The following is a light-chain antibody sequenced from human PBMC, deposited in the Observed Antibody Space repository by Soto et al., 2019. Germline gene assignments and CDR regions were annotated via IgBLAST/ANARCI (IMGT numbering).Light chain of an antibody. CDR2: RAD. Sequence: QSVLTQPPSASGTPGQTVTISCSGRSSNIGSNYVYWYQQLPGTAPRLLMYRADQRPSGVPDRFSGSKSGTSASLAISGLRSEDGADYYCAAWDDIVSGLVFGGGTKVTVL. V-gene: IGLV1-47*01. J-gene: IGLJ2*01. CDR1: SSNIGSNY. CDR3: AAWDDIVSGLV.